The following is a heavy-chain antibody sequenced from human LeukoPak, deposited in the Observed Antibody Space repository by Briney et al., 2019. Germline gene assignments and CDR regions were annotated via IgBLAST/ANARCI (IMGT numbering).Heavy chain of an antibody. V-gene: IGHV3-21*01. J-gene: IGHJ4*02. D-gene: IGHD4-17*01. CDR1: GFTFSSYS. CDR3: AREPYYGDYP. CDR2: ISSSSYI. Sequence: PGRSLRLSCAASGFTFSSYSMNWVRQAPGKGLEWVSSISSSSYIYYADSVKGRFTISRDNDKNSLYLQMNSLRAEDTAVYYCAREPYYGDYPRGQGTLVTVSS.